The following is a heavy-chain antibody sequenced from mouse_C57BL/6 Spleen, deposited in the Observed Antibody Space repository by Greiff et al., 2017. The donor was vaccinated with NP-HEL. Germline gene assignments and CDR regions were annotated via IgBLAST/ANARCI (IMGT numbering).Heavy chain of an antibody. D-gene: IGHD1-2*01. CDR3: ARSPPLLRNYFDY. CDR1: GYTFTDYN. J-gene: IGHJ2*01. V-gene: IGHV1-22*01. Sequence: VQLQQSGPELVKPGASVKMSCKASGYTFTDYNMHWVKQSHGKSLEWIGYINPNNGGTSYNQKFKGKATLTVNKSSSTADMELRSLTSEDSAVYYCARSPPLLRNYFDYWGQGTTLTVSS. CDR2: INPNNGGT.